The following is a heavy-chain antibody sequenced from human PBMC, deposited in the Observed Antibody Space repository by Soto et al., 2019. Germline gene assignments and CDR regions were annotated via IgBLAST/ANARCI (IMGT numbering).Heavy chain of an antibody. CDR1: GFTFSSYG. V-gene: IGHV3-33*01. CDR2: IWYDGSNK. D-gene: IGHD3-9*01. CDR3: ARDEERNNFDWDYFDY. Sequence: QVQLVESGGGVVQPGRSLRLSCAASGFTFSSYGMHWVRQAPGKGLEWVAVIWYDGSNKYYADSVKGRFTISRDNSKNPLYLQMNSLRAEDTAVYYCARDEERNNFDWDYFDYWGQGTLVTVSS. J-gene: IGHJ4*02.